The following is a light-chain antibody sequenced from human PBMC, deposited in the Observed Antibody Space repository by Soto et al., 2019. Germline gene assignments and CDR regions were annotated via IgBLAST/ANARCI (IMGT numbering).Light chain of an antibody. CDR2: AAS. J-gene: IGKJ1*01. CDR1: QSISSY. CDR3: AQYYSTTWT. V-gene: IGKV1-39*01. Sequence: DIPMTQSPSSLSASVGDRVTITCRASQSISSYLNWYQQNPGKAPKLLLYAASSLQNGVPSRCSRSRSSTDYSLTISSLQTDELATDYWAQYYSTTWTCSQGTKVDSK.